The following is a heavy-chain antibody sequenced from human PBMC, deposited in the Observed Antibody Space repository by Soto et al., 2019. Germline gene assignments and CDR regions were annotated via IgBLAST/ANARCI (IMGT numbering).Heavy chain of an antibody. V-gene: IGHV2-5*02. CDR2: IYWDDDK. CDR1: GFSLTTSGVG. D-gene: IGHD7-27*01. CDR3: AHRGYMYGNWDHGYFDY. Sequence: QITLKESGPTRVKPTQTLALTCTFSGFSLTTSGVGVGWIRKAPGKALEWLAVIYWDDDKRYNPSLKNRLTITKDTSKNQVVLLMADKDPVDTATYFCAHRGYMYGNWDHGYFDYWGQGTLVTVSS. J-gene: IGHJ4*02.